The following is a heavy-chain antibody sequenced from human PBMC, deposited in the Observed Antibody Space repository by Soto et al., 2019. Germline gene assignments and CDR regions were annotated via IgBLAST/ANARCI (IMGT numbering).Heavy chain of an antibody. D-gene: IGHD6-6*01. Sequence: QVQLVQSGAEVKKPGSSVKVSCKASGGTFSSYAISWVRQAPGQGLEWMGGIIPIFGTANYAQKFQGRVTITADKSTSTAYMELSSLRSEDTAVYYGATTLYSSSSWRRYYYYGMDVWGQGTTVTVS. V-gene: IGHV1-69*06. CDR2: IIPIFGTA. J-gene: IGHJ6*02. CDR1: GGTFSSYA. CDR3: ATTLYSSSSWRRYYYYGMDV.